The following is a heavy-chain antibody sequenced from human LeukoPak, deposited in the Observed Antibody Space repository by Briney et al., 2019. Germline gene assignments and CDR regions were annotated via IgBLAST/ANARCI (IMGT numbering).Heavy chain of an antibody. D-gene: IGHD1-7*01. J-gene: IGHJ6*03. V-gene: IGHV1-69*13. CDR2: IIPIFGTA. CDR1: GGTFSSYA. Sequence: SVKVSCKASGGTFSSYAISWVRQAPGQGLEWMGGIIPIFGTANYAQKFQGRVTITADESTSTAYMELSSLRSEDTAVYYCARGGTGTTSGLTPYYYYYMDVWGKGTTVTVSS. CDR3: ARGGTGTTSGLTPYYYYYMDV.